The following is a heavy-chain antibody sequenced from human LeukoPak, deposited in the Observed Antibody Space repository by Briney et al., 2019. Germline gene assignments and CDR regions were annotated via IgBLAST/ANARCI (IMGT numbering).Heavy chain of an antibody. J-gene: IGHJ5*02. D-gene: IGHD3-10*01. Sequence: TETLSLTCTVSGGSISGYSWTWIWQRPGQGLEWVGYFHNSRTTSYNPSLTGRVIISVDTAMNQISLKLSSVTAADTAVYYCARGHLGLSPWGQGTLVTVSS. CDR1: GGSISGYS. CDR3: ARGHLGLSP. V-gene: IGHV4-59*01. CDR2: FHNSRTT.